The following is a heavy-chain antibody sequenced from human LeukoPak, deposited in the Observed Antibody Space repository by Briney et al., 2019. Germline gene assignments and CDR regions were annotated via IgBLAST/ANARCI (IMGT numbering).Heavy chain of an antibody. CDR2: IWFDGTSE. D-gene: IGHD5-12*01. Sequence: PGGSLRLSCAASGFTFNIHGMHWVRQAPGKGLEWVALIWFDGTSEYYADSAKGRFTIFRDNSQNTPYLQMNSLRAEDTAVYYCAKVLRAFSAYDPLDVWGKGTTVTVSS. CDR3: AKVLRAFSAYDPLDV. V-gene: IGHV3-33*06. J-gene: IGHJ6*04. CDR1: GFTFNIHG.